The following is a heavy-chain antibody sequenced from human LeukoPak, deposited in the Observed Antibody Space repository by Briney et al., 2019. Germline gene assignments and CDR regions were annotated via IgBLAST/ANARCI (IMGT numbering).Heavy chain of an antibody. Sequence: GGSLRLSCAASGFTFSTYGLHWVRQAPGKGLEWVAEIWYDGSFKYYADSVRGRFIVSRDNSNNTLYLEMNSLRGDDTAVYFCARHSVTYSSSWSGYGMGVWGQGTTVTVSS. CDR2: IWYDGSFK. D-gene: IGHD6-19*01. CDR3: ARHSVTYSSSWSGYGMGV. J-gene: IGHJ6*02. CDR1: GFTFSTYG. V-gene: IGHV3-33*01.